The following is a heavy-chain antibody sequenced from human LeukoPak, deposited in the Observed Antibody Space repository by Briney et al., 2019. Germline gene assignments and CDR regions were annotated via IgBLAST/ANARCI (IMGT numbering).Heavy chain of an antibody. J-gene: IGHJ6*03. CDR2: INPNSGGT. D-gene: IGHD6-19*01. Sequence: ASVKVSCKASGYTFTGYYMHWVRQAPGQGLEWMGWINPNSGGTNYAQKFQGRVTMTRDTSISTAYMELSSLRSEDTAVYYCARVAVAGIYYYYYYMDVWGKGTTVTVSS. CDR3: ARVAVAGIYYYYYYMDV. CDR1: GYTFTGYY. V-gene: IGHV1-2*02.